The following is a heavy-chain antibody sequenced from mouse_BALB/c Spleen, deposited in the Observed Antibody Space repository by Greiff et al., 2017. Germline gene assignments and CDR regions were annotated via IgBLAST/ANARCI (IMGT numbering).Heavy chain of an antibody. Sequence: EVKLMESGGGLVKPGGSLKLSCAASGFTFSSYAMSWVRQTPEKRLEWVASISSGGSTYYPDSVKGRFTISRDNARNILYLQMSSLRSEDTAMYYCAREEGMITTGAWFAYWGQGTLVTVSA. CDR3: AREEGMITTGAWFAY. CDR2: ISSGGST. J-gene: IGHJ3*01. D-gene: IGHD2-4*01. V-gene: IGHV5-6-5*01. CDR1: GFTFSSYA.